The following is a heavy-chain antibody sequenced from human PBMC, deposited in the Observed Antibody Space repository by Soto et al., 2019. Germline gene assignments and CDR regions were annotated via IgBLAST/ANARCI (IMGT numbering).Heavy chain of an antibody. V-gene: IGHV6-1*01. J-gene: IGHJ6*03. Sequence: SQTLSLTGAISGDSVSSNSAGWNWVRQTPSRGLEWLGRTYYKSKWFNNYAVSVKSRITINPDTSQNQFTLHLDSVTPEDTAVYFCARGSWDDVSGHYYMDVWGKGTTVTVS. CDR2: TYYKSKWFN. CDR3: ARGSWDDVSGHYYMDV. D-gene: IGHD5-12*01. CDR1: GDSVSSNSAG.